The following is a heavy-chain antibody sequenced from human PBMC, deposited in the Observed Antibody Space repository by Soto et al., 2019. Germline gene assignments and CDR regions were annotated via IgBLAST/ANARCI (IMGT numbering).Heavy chain of an antibody. V-gene: IGHV5-10-1*01. J-gene: IGHJ4*02. Sequence: PWESLKISCKGSGYSFTGYWISWVRQMPGKGLEWMGRIDPSDSYTNYSPSFQGHVTISAAKSISTAYLQWSSLKASDTAMYYCARQTYYDDSSGNYQYYFDSWGQGTLVTVSS. CDR1: GYSFTGYW. CDR2: IDPSDSYT. D-gene: IGHD3-22*01. CDR3: ARQTYYDDSSGNYQYYFDS.